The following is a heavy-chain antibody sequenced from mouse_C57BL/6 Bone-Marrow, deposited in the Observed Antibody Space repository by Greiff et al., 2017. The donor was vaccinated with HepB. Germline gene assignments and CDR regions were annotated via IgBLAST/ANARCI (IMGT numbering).Heavy chain of an antibody. Sequence: EVQLVESGGGLVKPGGSLKLSCAASGFTFSSYAMSWVRQTPEKRLEWVATISDGGSYTYYPDNVKGRFTISRDNAKNNLYLQMSHLKSEDTAMYYCACEGIYYGNYWFAYWGQGTLVTVSA. V-gene: IGHV5-4*01. CDR3: ACEGIYYGNYWFAY. CDR1: GFTFSSYA. D-gene: IGHD2-1*01. CDR2: ISDGGSYT. J-gene: IGHJ3*01.